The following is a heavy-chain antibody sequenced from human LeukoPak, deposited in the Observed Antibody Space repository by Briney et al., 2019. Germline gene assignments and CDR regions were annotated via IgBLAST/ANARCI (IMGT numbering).Heavy chain of an antibody. D-gene: IGHD4-17*01. J-gene: IGHJ4*02. V-gene: IGHV3-21*01. CDR1: GFTFSSYS. Sequence: GGSLRLSCVASGFTFSSYSMNWVRQAPGRGLEWVSSISSSSSYIYYADSVKGRFTISRDNAKNSLYLQMNSLRAEDTAVYYCARETTVRDFDYWGQGTLVTVSS. CDR3: ARETTVRDFDY. CDR2: ISSSSSYI.